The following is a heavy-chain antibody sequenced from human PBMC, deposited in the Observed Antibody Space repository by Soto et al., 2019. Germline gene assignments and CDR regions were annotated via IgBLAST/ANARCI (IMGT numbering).Heavy chain of an antibody. CDR3: ARVVLTITRGAFDA. V-gene: IGHV4-4*02. Sequence: QVQLQESGPGLVKPSGTLSLTCAVSGGSISSSHWWTWVRQSPGKGLEYIDEISHSGTSNSNPSLKSRVTLSVDKSKNHFSLTLTSVTAADTAVYYCARVVLTITRGAFDAWGQGTLVSVSS. D-gene: IGHD3-9*01. CDR2: ISHSGTS. J-gene: IGHJ3*01. CDR1: GGSISSSHW.